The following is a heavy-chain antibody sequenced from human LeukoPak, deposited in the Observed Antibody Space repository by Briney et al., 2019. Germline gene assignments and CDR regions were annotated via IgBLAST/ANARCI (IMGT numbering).Heavy chain of an antibody. CDR1: GVPINNFY. J-gene: IGHJ6*03. CDR2: INHSGST. V-gene: IGHV4-34*01. D-gene: IGHD4-23*01. CDR3: ARLHYGGNYGYYYYYMDV. Sequence: SETLSLTCSVSGVPINNFYWSWIRQPPGKGLEWIGEINHSGSTNYNPSLKSRVTISVDTSKNQFSLKLSSVTAADTAVYYCARLHYGGNYGYYYYYMDVWGKGTTVTVSS.